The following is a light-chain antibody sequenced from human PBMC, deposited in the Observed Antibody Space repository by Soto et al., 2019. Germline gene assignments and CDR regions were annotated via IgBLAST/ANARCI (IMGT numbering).Light chain of an antibody. CDR1: QSVRTSY. Sequence: EIVLTQSPGTLSLSPGERATLSCRASQSVRTSYLAWYQQKPGQAPRLLIYGASSRATGIPDRFSGSGSGADFTLTISRLEPEDFAVYYCQQYCSVPLTFGGGTKVEIK. J-gene: IGKJ4*01. CDR3: QQYCSVPLT. V-gene: IGKV3-20*01. CDR2: GAS.